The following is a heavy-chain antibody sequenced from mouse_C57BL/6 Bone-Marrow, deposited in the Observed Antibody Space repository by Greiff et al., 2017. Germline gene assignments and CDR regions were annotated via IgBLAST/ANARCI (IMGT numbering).Heavy chain of an antibody. D-gene: IGHD2-3*01. J-gene: IGHJ1*03. V-gene: IGHV1-69*01. Sequence: VQLQQPGAELVMPGASVKLSCKASGYTFTSYWMHWVKQRPRQGLEWIGEIDPSDSYTNYNQKFKGKSTLTVDKSSSTAYMQLSSLTSEDSAVYYCAREDDGYHWYFDVWGTGTTVTVSS. CDR3: AREDDGYHWYFDV. CDR1: GYTFTSYW. CDR2: IDPSDSYT.